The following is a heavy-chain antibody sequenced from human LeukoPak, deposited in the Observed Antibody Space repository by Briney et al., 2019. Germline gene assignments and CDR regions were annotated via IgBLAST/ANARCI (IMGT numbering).Heavy chain of an antibody. CDR3: ARGDSSGYAGKFQH. CDR1: GGSISSGGYY. J-gene: IGHJ1*01. CDR2: IYYSGST. Sequence: KSSETLSLTCTVSGGSISSGGYYWRWIRQHPRKGLEWIGYIYYSGSTYYNPSLKSRVTISVDTSKNQFSLKLNSVTAADTAVYYCARGDSSGYAGKFQHWGQGTLVTVSS. D-gene: IGHD3-22*01. V-gene: IGHV4-30-4*08.